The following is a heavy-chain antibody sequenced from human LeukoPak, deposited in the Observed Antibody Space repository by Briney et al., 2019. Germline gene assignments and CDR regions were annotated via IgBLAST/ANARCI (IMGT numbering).Heavy chain of an antibody. V-gene: IGHV1-2*02. D-gene: IGHD3-16*01. CDR2: ITPNTGGT. CDR3: ARDVAFYDFAWGSSPYPFDS. Sequence: ASVKVTCKASGYTFTDHYMHWVRQAPGQGIEWMGWITPNTGGTNYAEKFQGRVTMTRDTSTSTAYMELTSLRSDDTAVYYCARDVAFYDFAWGSSPYPFDSWGQGTLVTVSS. CDR1: GYTFTDHY. J-gene: IGHJ4*02.